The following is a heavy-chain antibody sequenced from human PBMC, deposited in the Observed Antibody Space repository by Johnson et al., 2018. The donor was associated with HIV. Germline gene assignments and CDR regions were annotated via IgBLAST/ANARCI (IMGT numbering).Heavy chain of an antibody. CDR3: ARDLGSSGYDAFDI. V-gene: IGHV3-7*01. Sequence: VQLVESGGGLVQPGGSLRLSCAASGFTFSSYWMSWVRQAPGKGLEWVANIKQDGSEKYYVDYVKGRFTISRDNAKNSLYLQMNSLRAEDTAVYYCARDLGSSGYDAFDIWGQGTMVTVSS. J-gene: IGHJ3*02. CDR1: GFTFSSYW. D-gene: IGHD3-22*01. CDR2: IKQDGSEK.